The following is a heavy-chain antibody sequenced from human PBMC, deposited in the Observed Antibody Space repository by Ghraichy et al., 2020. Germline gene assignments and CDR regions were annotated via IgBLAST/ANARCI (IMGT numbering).Heavy chain of an antibody. D-gene: IGHD4-17*01. V-gene: IGHV3-23*01. J-gene: IGHJ4*02. CDR2: ISGGGST. CDR1: GFTFSSYA. CDR3: AKSTTVTTRGYTDY. Sequence: GGSLRLSCAASGFTFSSYAMSWVRQAPGKGLEWVSGISGGGSTYYADSVKGRFTISRDNSKNTLYLQMNSLRAEDTAVYYCAKSTTVTTRGYTDYWGQGTLVTVSS.